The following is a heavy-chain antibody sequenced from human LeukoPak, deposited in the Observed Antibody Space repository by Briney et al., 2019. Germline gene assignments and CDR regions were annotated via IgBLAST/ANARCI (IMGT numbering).Heavy chain of an antibody. Sequence: PGGSLRLSCAASGFTFSDYYMSWIRQAPGKGLEWVSAISGSGGSTYYADSVKGRFTISRDNSKGTVYLQMNSLRAEDTAVYYCAKDRSIAAGDDAFDIWGQGTMVTVSS. V-gene: IGHV3-23*01. J-gene: IGHJ3*02. D-gene: IGHD6-13*01. CDR3: AKDRSIAAGDDAFDI. CDR2: ISGSGGST. CDR1: GFTFSDYY.